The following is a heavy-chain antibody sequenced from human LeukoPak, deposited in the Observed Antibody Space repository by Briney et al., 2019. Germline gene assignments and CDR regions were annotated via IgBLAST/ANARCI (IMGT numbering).Heavy chain of an antibody. Sequence: PSETLPLTCTVSGGSISSSRYYWGWIRQPPGKGLEWIGSIYYSGSTYYNPSLKSRVTISVDTSKNQFSLKLSSVTAADTAVYYCATQLGARFDPWGQGTLVTVSS. J-gene: IGHJ5*02. V-gene: IGHV4-39*01. CDR1: GGSISSSRYY. D-gene: IGHD1-26*01. CDR2: IYYSGST. CDR3: ATQLGARFDP.